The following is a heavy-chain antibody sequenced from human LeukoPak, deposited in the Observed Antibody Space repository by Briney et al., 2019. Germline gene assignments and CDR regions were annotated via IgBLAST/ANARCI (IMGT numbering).Heavy chain of an antibody. J-gene: IGHJ4*02. CDR1: GGSISSGSYC. D-gene: IGHD6-13*01. CDR3: AREVLAAAGTYDY. CDR2: IHISGST. Sequence: PSQTLSLTCTVSGGSISSGSYCWSWIRQSAGKGLEWIGHIHISGSTNCNPSLKSRVTISVDTSKNQFSLKLSSVTAADTAVYYCAREVLAAAGTYDYWGQGNLVTVSS. V-gene: IGHV4-61*09.